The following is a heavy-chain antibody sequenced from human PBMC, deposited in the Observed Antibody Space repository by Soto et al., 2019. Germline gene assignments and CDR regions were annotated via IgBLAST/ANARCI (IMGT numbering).Heavy chain of an antibody. V-gene: IGHV3-21*01. J-gene: IGHJ6*02. D-gene: IGHD3-10*02. CDR3: TRDYVMDV. CDR2: ISTTSTYI. CDR1: GFTFSGDA. Sequence: GGSLRLSCAASGFTFSGDAMNWVRQAPGKGLEWVSSISTTSTYIYYADSVKGRLTISRDNANNSLHLQMNSLRAEDTAVYYCTRDYVMDVWGQGTTVTVSS.